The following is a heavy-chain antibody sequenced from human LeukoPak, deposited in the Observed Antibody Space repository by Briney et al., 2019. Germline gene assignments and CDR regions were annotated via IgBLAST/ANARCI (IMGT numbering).Heavy chain of an antibody. D-gene: IGHD6-6*01. CDR1: GFTFSSYG. J-gene: IGHJ4*02. CDR3: ARDEYSSSSGSGALSH. CDR2: IWYDGSNE. V-gene: IGHV3-33*01. Sequence: GGSLRLSCAASGFTFSSYGMSWVRQAPGKGLEWVAVIWYDGSNEYYADSVKGRFTISRDNSKNTLYLQMNSLRAEDTAVYYCARDEYSSSSGSGALSHWGQGTLVTVSS.